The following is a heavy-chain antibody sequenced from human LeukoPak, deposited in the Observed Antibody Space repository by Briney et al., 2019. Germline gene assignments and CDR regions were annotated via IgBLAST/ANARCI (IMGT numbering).Heavy chain of an antibody. CDR1: GGSFSGYY. Sequence: SETLSLTCAVYGGSFSGYYWSWIRQPPGKGLEWIGEINHSGSTNYNPSLKSRVTISVDTSKNQFSLKLSSVTAADTAVYFCARYESGYNYFDYWGQGTLVTVSS. CDR3: ARYESGYNYFDY. D-gene: IGHD5-24*01. CDR2: INHSGST. J-gene: IGHJ4*02. V-gene: IGHV4-34*01.